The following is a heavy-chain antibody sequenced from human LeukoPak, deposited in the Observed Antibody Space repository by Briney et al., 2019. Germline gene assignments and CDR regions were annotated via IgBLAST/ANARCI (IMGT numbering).Heavy chain of an antibody. CDR1: GFTFSSYW. V-gene: IGHV3-74*01. J-gene: IGHJ4*02. D-gene: IGHD3-10*01. CDR2: INSDGSST. CDR3: ARGGGLWFGELSPHDY. Sequence: PGGSLRLSCAASGFTFSSYWMHWVRQAPGKGLVWVSRINSDGSSTSYADSVKGRFTISRDNAKNTLYQQMNSLRAEDTAVYYCARGGGLWFGELSPHDYWGQGTLVTVSS.